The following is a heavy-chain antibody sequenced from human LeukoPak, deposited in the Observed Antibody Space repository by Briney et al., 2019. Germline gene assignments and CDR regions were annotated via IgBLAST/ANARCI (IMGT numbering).Heavy chain of an antibody. CDR1: GGSFSGYY. CDR3: ARHGNIVVLVAATAFDY. Sequence: SETLSLTCAVYGGSFSGYYWSWIRQPPGKALEWIGSIYYSGNTYYNPSLKSRVTISVDTSKNQFSLKVNSVTAADTAAYYCARHGNIVVLVAATAFDYWGQGTLVTVSS. V-gene: IGHV4-34*01. D-gene: IGHD2-15*01. J-gene: IGHJ4*02. CDR2: IYYSGNT.